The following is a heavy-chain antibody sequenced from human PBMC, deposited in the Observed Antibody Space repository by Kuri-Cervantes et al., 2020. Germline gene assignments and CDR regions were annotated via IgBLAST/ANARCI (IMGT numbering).Heavy chain of an antibody. CDR3: ARGTLEQQLVLPDY. CDR2: ISYDGSNE. V-gene: IGHV3-30-3*01. Sequence: GGSLRLSCTASGFTFSRYPMHWVRQAPGKGLEWVAVISYDGSNEYYADSVKGRFTITRDNAKNSLYLQMNSLRGEDTGVYYCARGTLEQQLVLPDYWGQGTLVTVSS. D-gene: IGHD6-13*01. J-gene: IGHJ4*02. CDR1: GFTFSRYP.